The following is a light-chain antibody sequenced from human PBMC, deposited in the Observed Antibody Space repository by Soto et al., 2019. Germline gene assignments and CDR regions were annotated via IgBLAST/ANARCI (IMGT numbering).Light chain of an antibody. CDR1: QGISSW. CDR2: AAS. Sequence: DIQMSQSTSTLSASVGDRVTITCGASQGISSWLAWYQKKPGRAPKILIYAASRLQGGVPLRFSGSGSGTEFTLSISRLQTEDVATYDCQQLDSFTLTFGQGTKLDIK. V-gene: IGKV1-12*01. J-gene: IGKJ5*01. CDR3: QQLDSFTLT.